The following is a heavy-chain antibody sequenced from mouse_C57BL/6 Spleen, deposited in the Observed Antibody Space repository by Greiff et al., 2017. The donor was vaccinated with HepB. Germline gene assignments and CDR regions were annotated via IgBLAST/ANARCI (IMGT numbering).Heavy chain of an antibody. J-gene: IGHJ4*01. CDR1: GYTFTSYW. Sequence: QVQLKQPGTELVKPGASVKLSCKASGYTFTSYWMHWVKQRPGQGLEWIGNINPSNGGTNYNEKFKSKATLTVDKSSSTAYMQLSSLTSEDSAVYYCARALTTVVDYYAMDYWGQGTSVTVSS. V-gene: IGHV1-53*01. D-gene: IGHD1-1*01. CDR3: ARALTTVVDYYAMDY. CDR2: INPSNGGT.